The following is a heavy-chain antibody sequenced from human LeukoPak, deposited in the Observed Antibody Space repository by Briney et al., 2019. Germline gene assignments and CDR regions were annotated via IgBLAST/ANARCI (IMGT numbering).Heavy chain of an antibody. D-gene: IGHD2-2*01. CDR1: GYTFTSYY. V-gene: IGHV1-46*01. CDR3: ARVGGYCSSTSCPLPDY. Sequence: ASVKVSCKASGYTFTSYYMHWVRQAPGQGLEWMGIINPSVGSTSYAQKFQGRVTMTRDMSSSTVYMELSSLRSEDTAVYYCARVGGYCSSTSCPLPDYWGQGTLVTVSS. CDR2: INPSVGST. J-gene: IGHJ4*02.